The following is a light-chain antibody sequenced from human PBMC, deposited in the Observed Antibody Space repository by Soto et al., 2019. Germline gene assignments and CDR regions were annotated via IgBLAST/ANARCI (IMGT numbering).Light chain of an antibody. CDR3: SSYTGGNPSHV. Sequence: QSALTQPPSASGSPGQSVTISCTGTSSDVGGYDYVSWYQQHPGKAPELMIYEVTIRPSGVSDRFSGSKSGNTASLTVSGLQAEDEADYYCSSYTGGNPSHVFGTGTKVTVL. CDR2: EVT. CDR1: SSDVGGYDY. J-gene: IGLJ1*01. V-gene: IGLV2-8*01.